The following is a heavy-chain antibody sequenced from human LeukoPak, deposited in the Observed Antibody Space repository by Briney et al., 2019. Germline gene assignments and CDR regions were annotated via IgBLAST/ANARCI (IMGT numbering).Heavy chain of an antibody. D-gene: IGHD3-16*01. CDR1: GGSFSGYY. Sequence: SETLSLTCAVYGGSFSGYYWSWIRQPPGKGLEWIGKINHSGSTNYNPSLKSRVTISVDTSKNQFSLKLSSVTAADTAVYYCVRLGSYYYYYMDVWGKGTTVTVSS. CDR2: INHSGST. CDR3: VRLGSYYYYYMDV. J-gene: IGHJ6*03. V-gene: IGHV4-34*01.